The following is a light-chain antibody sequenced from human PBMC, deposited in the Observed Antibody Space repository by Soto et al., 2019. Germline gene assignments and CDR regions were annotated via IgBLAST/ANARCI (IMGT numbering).Light chain of an antibody. V-gene: IGKV1-8*01. Sequence: AIGMAESPSSISASTGDRVTITCRASQGISSYLAWYQQKPGKAPKLLIYAASTLQSGVPSRFSGIGSGTEFTLTISSLQPDDFATYYCQQYNSHWTFCQGTNVDIK. J-gene: IGKJ1*01. CDR3: QQYNSHWT. CDR1: QGISSY. CDR2: AAS.